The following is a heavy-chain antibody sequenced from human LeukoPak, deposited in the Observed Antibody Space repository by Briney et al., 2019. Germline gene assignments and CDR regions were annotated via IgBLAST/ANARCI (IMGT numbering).Heavy chain of an antibody. J-gene: IGHJ4*02. V-gene: IGHV3-7*01. CDR1: GFTFSSYW. CDR3: AREAY. Sequence: PGGSLRLSCAASGFTFSSYWMSWVRQAPGKGLEWVASVKEDGSKKNYMDTVKGRFTISRDNAKTSLDLEMNSLRVEDTALYYCAREAYWGTGILVTVSS. CDR2: VKEDGSKK.